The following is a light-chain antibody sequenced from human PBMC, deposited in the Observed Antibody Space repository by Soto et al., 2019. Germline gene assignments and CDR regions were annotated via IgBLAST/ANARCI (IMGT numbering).Light chain of an antibody. V-gene: IGKV1-5*03. Sequence: EIQMTQSPSTLSAYVGDRVTITCRASQSISSWLAWYQQKPGKAPKLLIYKASSLESGVPSRFSGSGSGTEFTLTISSLQPDDFATYYCQQYNSYPWTFGQGTKVDIK. CDR2: KAS. CDR3: QQYNSYPWT. J-gene: IGKJ1*01. CDR1: QSISSW.